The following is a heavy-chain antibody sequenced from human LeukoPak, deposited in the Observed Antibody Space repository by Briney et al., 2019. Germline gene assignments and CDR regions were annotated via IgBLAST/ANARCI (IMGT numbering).Heavy chain of an antibody. Sequence: SETLSLTCTLSGGSISSYFWSWIRQSPGKGLEWIGLMYHSGSTNYNPSLKSRVIMSQDTSTNQFSLQVNSVTAADSAVYYCARSFRGYSQGYYYYAMDVWGQGTTVTVFS. CDR3: ARSFRGYSQGYYYYAMDV. J-gene: IGHJ6*02. CDR1: GGSISSYF. D-gene: IGHD5-18*01. CDR2: MYHSGST. V-gene: IGHV4-59*01.